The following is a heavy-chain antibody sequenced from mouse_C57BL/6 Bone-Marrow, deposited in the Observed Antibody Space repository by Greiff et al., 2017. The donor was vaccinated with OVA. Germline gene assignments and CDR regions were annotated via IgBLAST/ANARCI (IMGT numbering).Heavy chain of an antibody. CDR2: INPSTGGT. D-gene: IGHD2-3*01. Sequence: VQLKESGPELVKPGASVKISCKASGYSFTGYYMNWVKQSPEKSLEWIGEINPSTGGTTYNQKFKAKATLTVDKSSSTAYMQLKSLTSEDSAVYYCARWLLRDWYFDVWGTGTTVTVSS. V-gene: IGHV1-42*01. CDR3: ARWLLRDWYFDV. J-gene: IGHJ1*03. CDR1: GYSFTGYY.